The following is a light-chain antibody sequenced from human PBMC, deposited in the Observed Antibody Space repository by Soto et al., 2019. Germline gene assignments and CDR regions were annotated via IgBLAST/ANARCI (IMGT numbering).Light chain of an antibody. CDR2: ANN. J-gene: IGLJ2*01. CDR1: RSNIGGHI. CDR3: ASWDDSLNGLL. Sequence: QSVLTQPPSLSETPGQRGTISCSGSRSNIGGHIVNWYQQLPGMAPKLLMSANNQRSSGVPDRFSGSKSGSSACLAISGLQSEDEAAYYCASWDDSLNGLLFVGGTKLTV. V-gene: IGLV1-44*01.